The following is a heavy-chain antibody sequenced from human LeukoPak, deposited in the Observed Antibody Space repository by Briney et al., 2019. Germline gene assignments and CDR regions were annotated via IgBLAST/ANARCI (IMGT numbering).Heavy chain of an antibody. V-gene: IGHV3-23*01. CDR1: GFTFSTYA. CDR2: ISDTGNT. D-gene: IGHD2-15*01. CDR3: AKAPVTTCRGAFCYPFDY. Sequence: RPGGSLRLSCVGSGFTFSTYAMSWVRQAPGKGLEWVSAISDTGNTYHADSVKGRFTISRDSSKNTLFLQMNRLRPEDAAVYYCAKAPVTTCRGAFCYPFDYWGLGTLVTVSS. J-gene: IGHJ4*02.